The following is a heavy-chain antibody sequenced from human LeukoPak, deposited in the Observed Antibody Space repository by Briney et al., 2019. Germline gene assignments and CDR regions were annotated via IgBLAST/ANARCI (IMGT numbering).Heavy chain of an antibody. CDR3: ASNSGYSSGWYAHDAFDI. V-gene: IGHV5-51*01. J-gene: IGHJ3*02. CDR1: GYSFTSYW. Sequence: PGESLKISCKGSGYSFTSYWIGWVRQMPGKGLEWMGIIYPDDSDTRYSPSFQGQVSISADKSISTAYLQWSSLKASDTAMYYCASNSGYSSGWYAHDAFDIWGQGTMVTVSS. D-gene: IGHD6-19*01. CDR2: IYPDDSDT.